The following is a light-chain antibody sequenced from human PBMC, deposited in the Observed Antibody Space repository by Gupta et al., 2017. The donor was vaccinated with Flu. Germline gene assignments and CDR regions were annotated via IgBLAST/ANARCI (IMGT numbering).Light chain of an antibody. CDR1: PSVSSN. Sequence: EIVMTQSPAPLSVSPVERATLPCRASPSVSSNFAWYQQKPGQAPRLLIYGASTRATGIPARCSGSGSGTEFTRTISSLQSEDFAVYYSHQYKNWPPWTFGQGTKVEIK. V-gene: IGKV3-15*01. J-gene: IGKJ1*01. CDR3: HQYKNWPPWT. CDR2: GAS.